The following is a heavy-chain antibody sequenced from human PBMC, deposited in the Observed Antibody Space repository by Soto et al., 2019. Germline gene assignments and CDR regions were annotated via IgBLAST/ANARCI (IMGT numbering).Heavy chain of an antibody. D-gene: IGHD1-1*01. CDR3: VREGAFRNWNFDY. J-gene: IGHJ4*02. V-gene: IGHV3-33*08. Sequence: QVQLVESGGGVVQPGRSLRLSCAASGFTFTDYAMHWVRQSPDKGLEWLAIIWPDGNNRYNEDAVKGRFTISRDNSKNTMSLQMDNLRVEDSALYHCVREGAFRNWNFDYWGRGAPVIVSS. CDR1: GFTFTDYA. CDR2: IWPDGNNR.